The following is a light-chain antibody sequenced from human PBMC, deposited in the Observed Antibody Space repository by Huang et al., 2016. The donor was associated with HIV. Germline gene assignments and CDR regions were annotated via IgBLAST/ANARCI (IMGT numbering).Light chain of an antibody. V-gene: IGKV3-20*01. CDR3: QQSGSSPMYI. Sequence: EIVLTQSPGTLSLSPGERATLSCRASQSVSGNYVAWYQQKPGQAPRLLIYGASSRATGVPGRFSGSWSGTDFTLTISRLEPEDFAVYYCQQSGSSPMYIFGQGTRLEIK. CDR1: QSVSGNY. CDR2: GAS. J-gene: IGKJ2*01.